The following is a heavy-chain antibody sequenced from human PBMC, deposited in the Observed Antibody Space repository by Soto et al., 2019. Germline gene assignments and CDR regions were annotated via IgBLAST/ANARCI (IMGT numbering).Heavy chain of an antibody. CDR1: GFTFSSYA. CDR3: ARARRQTQIRYTGVDV. Sequence: PGGSLRLSCAASGFTFSSYAMHWVRQAPGKGLEWVAVISYDGSNKYYADSVKGRFTISRGNSKNTLYLQMNSLRAEDTAVYYCARARRQTQIRYTGVDVWGQRTTVTVSS. D-gene: IGHD5-18*01. J-gene: IGHJ6*02. CDR2: ISYDGSNK. V-gene: IGHV3-30-3*01.